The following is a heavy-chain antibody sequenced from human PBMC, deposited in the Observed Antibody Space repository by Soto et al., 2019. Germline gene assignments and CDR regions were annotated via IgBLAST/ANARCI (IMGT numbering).Heavy chain of an antibody. CDR1: GFTFSANL. CDR3: VSWDDIVVSSD. CDR2: INQAGSQT. D-gene: IGHD5-12*01. V-gene: IGHV3-7*01. J-gene: IGHJ4*02. Sequence: GSLRLSCPASGFTFSANLMSWLRQAPGKGLEWVAHINQAGSQTLYVDSVKGRFTISRDNAKNSVYLQMNSLRADDTAVYYCVSWDDIVVSSDWGQGILVTVS.